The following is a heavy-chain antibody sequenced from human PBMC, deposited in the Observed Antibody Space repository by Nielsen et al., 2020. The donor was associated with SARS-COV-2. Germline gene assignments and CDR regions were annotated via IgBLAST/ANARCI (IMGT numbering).Heavy chain of an antibody. CDR3: ARMNYDILTGFYYGMDV. CDR2: IDWDDDK. D-gene: IGHD3-9*01. CDR1: GFSLSTSGMC. V-gene: IGHV2-70*11. Sequence: SGPTLVKPTQTLTLTCTFSGFSLSTSGMCVSWIRQPPGKALEWLARIDWDDDKYYSTSLKTRLTISKDTSKNQVVLTMTNMDPVDTATYYCARMNYDILTGFYYGMDVWGQGTTVTVSS. J-gene: IGHJ6*02.